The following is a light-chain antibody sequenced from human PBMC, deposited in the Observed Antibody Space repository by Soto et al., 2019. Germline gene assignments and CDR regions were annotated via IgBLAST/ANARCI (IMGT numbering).Light chain of an antibody. CDR2: DVT. J-gene: IGLJ3*02. Sequence: ALTQPRSVSGSPGQSVTISCTGTSGDVGAYDRVSWYQHHPTKAPKLIIYDVTNRPSGVPYRFSGSKSGSTASLTISGLQAEDEADYYCCSHAGGSSWVFGGGTKLTVL. CDR3: CSHAGGSSWV. CDR1: SGDVGAYDR. V-gene: IGLV2-11*01.